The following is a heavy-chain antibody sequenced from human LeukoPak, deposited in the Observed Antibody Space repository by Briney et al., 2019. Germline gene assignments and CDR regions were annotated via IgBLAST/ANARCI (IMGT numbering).Heavy chain of an antibody. Sequence: SETLSLTCTVSGGSISSSSYYWGWIRQPPGKGLEWIGGIYYSGSTYYNPSLKSRVTISVDTSKNQFSLKLSSVTAADTAVYYCARKFSYYDSSGYPAYYYYYGMDVWGQGTTVTVSS. J-gene: IGHJ6*02. CDR2: IYYSGST. D-gene: IGHD3-22*01. CDR3: ARKFSYYDSSGYPAYYYYYGMDV. CDR1: GGSISSSSYY. V-gene: IGHV4-39*01.